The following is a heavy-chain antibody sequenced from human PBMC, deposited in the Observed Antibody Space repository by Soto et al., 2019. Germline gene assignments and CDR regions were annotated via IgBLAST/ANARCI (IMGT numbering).Heavy chain of an antibody. V-gene: IGHV4-34*01. Sequence: QVQLQQWGAGLLKPSETLSLTCAVYGGSFSGYYWTWIRQSPEKGLEWIGEVNHSGTTYYNPSLKTRVTKSVHKLKILFSLKMISVTAADPAVYYCARGIGYCSSINCYSSRRLRFDSWCQGTLGTVSS. D-gene: IGHD2-2*01. J-gene: IGHJ4*02. CDR1: GGSFSGYY. CDR3: ARGIGYCSSINCYSSRRLRFDS. CDR2: VNHSGTT.